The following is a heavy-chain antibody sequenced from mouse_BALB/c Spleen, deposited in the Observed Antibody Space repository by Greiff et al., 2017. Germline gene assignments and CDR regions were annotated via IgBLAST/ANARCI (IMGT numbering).Heavy chain of an antibody. D-gene: IGHD2-4*01. Sequence: DVQLQESGAELVKPGASVKLSCTASGFNIKDTYMHWVKQRPEQGLEWIGRIDPANGNTKYDPKFQGKATITADTSSNTAYLQLSSLTSEDTAVYYCAISTMIIYWGQGTTLTVSS. V-gene: IGHV14-3*02. CDR1: GFNIKDTY. J-gene: IGHJ2*01. CDR2: IDPANGNT. CDR3: AISTMIIY.